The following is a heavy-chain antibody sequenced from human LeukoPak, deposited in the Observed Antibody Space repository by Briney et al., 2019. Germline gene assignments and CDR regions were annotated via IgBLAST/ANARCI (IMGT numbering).Heavy chain of an antibody. J-gene: IGHJ6*04. CDR3: TRERDRKQRYCSSTSCYPSIYYGMDV. Sequence: GGSLRLSCTASGFTFGDYAMSWVRQAPGKGLEWVGFIRSKAYGGTKEYAASGKGRFTIARDDSKSIVYLQMNSLKTEDTAVYYCTRERDRKQRYCSSTSCYPSIYYGMDVWAKGTTVTVSS. V-gene: IGHV3-49*04. D-gene: IGHD2-2*01. CDR2: IRSKAYGGTK. CDR1: GFTFGDYA.